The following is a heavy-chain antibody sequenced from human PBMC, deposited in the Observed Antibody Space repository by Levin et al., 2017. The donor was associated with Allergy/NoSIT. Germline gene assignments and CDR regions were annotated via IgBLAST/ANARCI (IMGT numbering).Heavy chain of an antibody. CDR2: INHSGST. CDR1: GGSFSGYY. V-gene: IGHV4-34*01. Sequence: SETLSLTCAVYGGSFSGYYWSWIRQPPGKGLEWIGEINHSGSTNYNPSLKSRVTISVDTSKNQFSLKLSSVTAADTAVYYCARVRRTRGGLGYWGQGTLVTVSS. D-gene: IGHD3-16*01. J-gene: IGHJ4*02. CDR3: ARVRRTRGGLGY.